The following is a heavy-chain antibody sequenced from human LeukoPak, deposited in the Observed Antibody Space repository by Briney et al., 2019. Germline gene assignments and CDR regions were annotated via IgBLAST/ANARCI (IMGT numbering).Heavy chain of an antibody. D-gene: IGHD6-19*01. CDR3: ARVFRGAYWQWLVFDY. CDR1: SGSFSGYY. V-gene: IGHV4-34*01. Sequence: SETLSLTCAVYSGSFSGYYWSWIRQPPGKGLEWIGEINHSGSTNYNPSLKSRVTISVDTSKNQFSLKLSSVTAADTAVYYCARVFRGAYWQWLVFDYWGQGTLVTVSS. CDR2: INHSGST. J-gene: IGHJ4*02.